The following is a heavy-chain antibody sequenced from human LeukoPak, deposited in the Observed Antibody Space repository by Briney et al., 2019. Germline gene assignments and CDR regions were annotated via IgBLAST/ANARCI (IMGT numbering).Heavy chain of an antibody. V-gene: IGHV4-34*01. D-gene: IGHD3-3*01. CDR3: ARVHRTIFGVVITKNWFDP. Sequence: PGGSLRLSCAASGFTVSSDYMSWIRQPPGKGLEWIGEINHSGSTNYNPSLKSRVTISVDTSKNQFSLKLSSVTAADTAVYYCARVHRTIFGVVITKNWFDPWGQGTLVTVSS. CDR2: INHSGST. J-gene: IGHJ5*02. CDR1: GFTVSSDY.